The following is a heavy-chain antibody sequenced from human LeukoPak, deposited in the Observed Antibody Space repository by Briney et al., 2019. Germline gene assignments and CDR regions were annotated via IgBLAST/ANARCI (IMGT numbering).Heavy chain of an antibody. CDR2: IYGSGGT. J-gene: IGHJ6*03. CDR1: GGSISSYY. V-gene: IGHV4-4*07. Sequence: SETLSLTCTVSGGSISSYYWSWIRQPAGKGLEWIGRIYGSGGTNYNSSLKSRVTMSADTSKNQFSLKLSSVAAADTAVYYCAREGITIFGVVIPYYMDVWGKGTTVTVSS. CDR3: AREGITIFGVVIPYYMDV. D-gene: IGHD3-3*01.